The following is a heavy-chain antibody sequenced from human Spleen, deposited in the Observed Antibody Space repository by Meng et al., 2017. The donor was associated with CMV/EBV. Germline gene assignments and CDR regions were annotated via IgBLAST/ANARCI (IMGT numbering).Heavy chain of an antibody. Sequence: ASVKVSCKASGYTFTGYYIHWVRQAPGQGLEWMGWVNPNSGGTNYAQKFQGRVTMTRDTSISTAYMELSRLRSDDTAVYYCARDSASKLVYCTTTSCLGAFDIWGQGTMVTVSS. V-gene: IGHV1-2*02. CDR2: VNPNSGGT. D-gene: IGHD2-2*01. J-gene: IGHJ3*02. CDR3: ARDSASKLVYCTTTSCLGAFDI. CDR1: GYTFTGYY.